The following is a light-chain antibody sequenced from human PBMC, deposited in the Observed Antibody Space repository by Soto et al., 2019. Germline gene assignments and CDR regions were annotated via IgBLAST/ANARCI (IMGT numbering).Light chain of an antibody. CDR2: EGS. V-gene: IGLV2-23*01. CDR1: SSDAGSYNP. CDR3: CSYAGRSTYV. J-gene: IGLJ1*01. Sequence: QSALTQPASVSGSPGQSITISCTGTSSDAGSYNPVSWYQQHPGKAPKLMIYEGSKRPSGVSNRFSGSKSGNTASLTISGLQAEDEADYYCCSYAGRSTYVFGTGTKVTVL.